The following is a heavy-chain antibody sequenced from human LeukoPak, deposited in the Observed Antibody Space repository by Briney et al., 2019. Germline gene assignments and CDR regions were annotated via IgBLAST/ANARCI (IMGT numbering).Heavy chain of an antibody. CDR1: DGSIINNNHY. Sequence: PSETLSLTCTVSDGSIINNNHYWGWTRQPPGKGLEWIGSISYSGGTAYNPSLRSRVTISVDTSKNQFSLKVNSVTAADTAVYYCVREVEYYDSSGYRPHAFDIWGQGTLVTVSS. D-gene: IGHD3-22*01. J-gene: IGHJ3*02. V-gene: IGHV4-39*02. CDR2: ISYSGGT. CDR3: VREVEYYDSSGYRPHAFDI.